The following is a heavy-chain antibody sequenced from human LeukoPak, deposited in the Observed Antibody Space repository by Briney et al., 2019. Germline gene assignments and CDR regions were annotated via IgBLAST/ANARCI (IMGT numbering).Heavy chain of an antibody. J-gene: IGHJ4*02. V-gene: IGHV1-3*01. D-gene: IGHD3-22*01. Sequence: ASVKVSCKASGYTFTSYAMHWVRQAPGQRLEWMGWINAGNGNTKYSQKFQGRVTITRDTSASTAYMELSSLRSEDTAVYYCARLFPSYYYDSSGYYYLDYWGQGTLVTVSS. CDR2: INAGNGNT. CDR3: ARLFPSYYYDSSGYYYLDY. CDR1: GYTFTSYA.